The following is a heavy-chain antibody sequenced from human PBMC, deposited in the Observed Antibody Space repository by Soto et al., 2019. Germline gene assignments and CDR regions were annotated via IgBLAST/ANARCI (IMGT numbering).Heavy chain of an antibody. CDR2: IKSKTDGGTT. CDR3: TTDEDDILTGKVPRYYYYGMDV. J-gene: IGHJ6*02. CDR1: GFTFSNAW. D-gene: IGHD3-9*01. Sequence: GGSLRLSCAASGFTFSNAWMNWVRQAPGKGLEWVGRIKSKTDGGTTDYAAPVKGRFTISRDDSKNTLYLQMNSLKTEDTAVYYCTTDEDDILTGKVPRYYYYGMDVWGQGTTVTVSS. V-gene: IGHV3-15*07.